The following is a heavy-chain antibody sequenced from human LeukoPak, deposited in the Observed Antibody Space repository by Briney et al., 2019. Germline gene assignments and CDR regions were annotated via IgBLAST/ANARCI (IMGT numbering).Heavy chain of an antibody. CDR3: ARTGPSYYYDSSGYYYEDY. CDR2: IIPIFGTA. CDR1: GGTFSSYA. J-gene: IGHJ4*02. Sequence: SVKVSCKASGGTFSSYAISWVRQAPGQGLEWMGGIIPIFGTANYSQKFQVRVTITADESTSTAYMELSSLRSEDTAVYYCARTGPSYYYDSSGYYYEDYWGQGTLVTVSS. D-gene: IGHD3-22*01. V-gene: IGHV1-69*13.